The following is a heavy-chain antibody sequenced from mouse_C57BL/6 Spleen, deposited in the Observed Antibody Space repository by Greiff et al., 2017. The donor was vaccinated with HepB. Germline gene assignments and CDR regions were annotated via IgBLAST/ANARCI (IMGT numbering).Heavy chain of an antibody. CDR3: ARSTTVVGGWYYFDY. CDR2: IHPNSGST. CDR1: GYTFTSYW. Sequence: VQLQQPGAELVKPGASVKLSCKASGYTFTSYWMHWVKQRPGQGLEWIGMIHPNSGSTNYNEKFKSKATLTVDKSSSTAYMQLSSLTSEDSAVYYCARSTTVVGGWYYFDYWGQGTTLTVSS. J-gene: IGHJ2*01. D-gene: IGHD1-1*01. V-gene: IGHV1-64*01.